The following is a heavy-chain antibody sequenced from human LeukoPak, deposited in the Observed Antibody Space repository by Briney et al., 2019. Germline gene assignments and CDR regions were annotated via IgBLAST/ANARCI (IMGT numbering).Heavy chain of an antibody. CDR1: GFTFKDYY. CDR3: ARIHESRDSGLDV. V-gene: IGHV3-11*03. CDR2: ISSGSGYT. J-gene: IGHJ6*02. Sequence: GGSLRLSCAASGFTFKDYYMSWIRQAPGKGLEWVSYISSGSGYTDYADSVKGRFTISRDNAKTSLYLQMNSLRADDTAVYYCARIHESRDSGLDVWGRGTTVTVSS. D-gene: IGHD3-10*01.